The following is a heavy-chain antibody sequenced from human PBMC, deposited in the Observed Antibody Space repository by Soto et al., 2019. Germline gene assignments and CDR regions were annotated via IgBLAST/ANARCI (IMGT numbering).Heavy chain of an antibody. D-gene: IGHD1-7*01. Sequence: PGGSLRLSCAASGFPFSSYAMSLVRQSPGKGLEWVSSISGSGGSTYYADSVKGRFTISRDNSKNTLYLQMNSLRAEDTAVYYCAKGNWNYDTIDYGMDVWGQGTTFTVSS. CDR2: ISGSGGST. CDR1: GFPFSSYA. V-gene: IGHV3-23*01. CDR3: AKGNWNYDTIDYGMDV. J-gene: IGHJ6*02.